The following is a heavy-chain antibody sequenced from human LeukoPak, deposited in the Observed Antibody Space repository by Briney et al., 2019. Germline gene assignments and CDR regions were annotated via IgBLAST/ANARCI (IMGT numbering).Heavy chain of an antibody. D-gene: IGHD2-15*01. CDR3: ARAAVVDTPGPFDD. V-gene: IGHV3-21*01. CDR2: ISSYSSYV. Sequence: GGSLRLSCVASGFTFISYSMNWVRQAPGGGLEWVSTISSYSSYVHYADSVKGRSTISRDNAKNSLFLQMNSLRVEDTAVYYCARAAVVDTPGPFDDWGQGTLVTVSS. J-gene: IGHJ4*02. CDR1: GFTFISYS.